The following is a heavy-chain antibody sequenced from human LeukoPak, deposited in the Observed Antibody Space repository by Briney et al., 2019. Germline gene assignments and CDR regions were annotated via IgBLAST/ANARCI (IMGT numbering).Heavy chain of an antibody. V-gene: IGHV4-59*01. Sequence: PSETLSLTCTVSGGSISSYHWSWIRQPPGKGLEWIGYMYDSGSTNYNPSLKSRVTISVDTSKNQFSLKLRSVTAADTAVYYCAREGTGNSRGFDSWGQGTLVTVSS. D-gene: IGHD4-23*01. J-gene: IGHJ4*02. CDR3: AREGTGNSRGFDS. CDR1: GGSISSYH. CDR2: MYDSGST.